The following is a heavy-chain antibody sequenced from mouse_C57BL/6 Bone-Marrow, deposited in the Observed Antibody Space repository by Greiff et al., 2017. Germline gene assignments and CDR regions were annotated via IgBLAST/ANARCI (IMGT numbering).Heavy chain of an antibody. Sequence: QVQLKESGAELARPGASVKLSCKASGYTFTSYGISWVKQRTGQGLEWIGEIYPRSGNTYYNEKFKGKATLTSDKSSSTAYMELRSLTSEDSAVYFGARQERWGGYWGQGTTLTVSS. CDR2: IYPRSGNT. J-gene: IGHJ2*01. CDR3: ARQERWGGY. CDR1: GYTFTSYG. D-gene: IGHD1-1*02. V-gene: IGHV1-81*01.